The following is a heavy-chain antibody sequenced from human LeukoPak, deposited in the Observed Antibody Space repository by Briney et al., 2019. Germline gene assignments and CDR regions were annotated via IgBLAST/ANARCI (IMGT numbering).Heavy chain of an antibody. CDR2: IWYDGSNK. Sequence: PGGSLRLSCAASGFTFSSYGMHWVRQAPGKGLEWVAVIWYDGSNKYYADSVKGRFTISRDNSKNTLYLQMNSLRAEDTAVYYCARDGREAMWIPDYWGQGTLVTVSS. CDR3: ARDGREAMWIPDY. D-gene: IGHD5-12*01. CDR1: GFTFSSYG. V-gene: IGHV3-33*01. J-gene: IGHJ4*02.